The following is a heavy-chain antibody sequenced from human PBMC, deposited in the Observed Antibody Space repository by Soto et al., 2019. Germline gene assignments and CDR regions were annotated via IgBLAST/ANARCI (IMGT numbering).Heavy chain of an antibody. CDR2: IYYTGST. V-gene: IGHV4-39*01. J-gene: IGHJ4*02. Sequence: PSETLSLTCTVSGGSVSSSSYYWGWIRQPPGKGLEWIGTIYYTGSTSYSPSLKSRVTISVNTSKTQFSLNLSSVTATDTAVYYCSGRRAGDYYFDYWGKGTRVTVSS. D-gene: IGHD1-26*01. CDR3: SGRRAGDYYFDY. CDR1: GGSVSSSSYY.